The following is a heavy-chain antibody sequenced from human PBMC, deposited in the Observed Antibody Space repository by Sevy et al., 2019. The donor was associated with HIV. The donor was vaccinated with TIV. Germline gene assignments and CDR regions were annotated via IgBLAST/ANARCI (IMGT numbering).Heavy chain of an antibody. V-gene: IGHV1-8*03. Sequence: ASVNVSCKASGYTFTSYDINWVRQATGQGLEWMGWMNPNSGNTGYAQKFQGRVTITRNTSISTAYMELSSLRSEDTAVYYCARAPRGYDILTGYFNYYYYYMDVWGKGTTVTVSS. D-gene: IGHD3-9*01. J-gene: IGHJ6*03. CDR1: GYTFTSYD. CDR2: MNPNSGNT. CDR3: ARAPRGYDILTGYFNYYYYYMDV.